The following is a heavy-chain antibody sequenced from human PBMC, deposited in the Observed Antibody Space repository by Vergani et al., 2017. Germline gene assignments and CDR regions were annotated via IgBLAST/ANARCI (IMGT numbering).Heavy chain of an antibody. Sequence: QVQLVQSGAEVKKPGPSVKVSCAVSGYTLTELSMPWVRQAPGKGLEWMGGFDPEDGETIYAQKVQGRVTMTEDTATDTAYMELSSLRSQDTAVYYCVTQGDSFGYDYWDQGNLVTVSS. CDR1: GYTLTELS. CDR2: FDPEDGET. V-gene: IGHV1-24*01. J-gene: IGHJ4*02. D-gene: IGHD5-18*01. CDR3: VTQGDSFGYDY.